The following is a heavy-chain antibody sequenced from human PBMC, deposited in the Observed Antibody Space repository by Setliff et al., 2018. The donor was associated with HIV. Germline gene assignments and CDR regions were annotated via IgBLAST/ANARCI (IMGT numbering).Heavy chain of an antibody. Sequence: GESLKISCAASGFTFSSYAMSWVRQAPGKGLEWVSAISGSGGTTEYAASVKDRFTVSRDDSKSIAYLQINSLKTEDTAVYYCTRDKGYAFDIWGQGTMVTVSS. CDR3: TRDKGYAFDI. CDR1: GFTFSSYA. CDR2: ISGSGGTT. J-gene: IGHJ3*02. D-gene: IGHD5-18*01. V-gene: IGHV3-49*04.